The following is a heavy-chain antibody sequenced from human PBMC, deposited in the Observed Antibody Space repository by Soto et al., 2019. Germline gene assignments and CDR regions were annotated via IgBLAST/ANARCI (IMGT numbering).Heavy chain of an antibody. CDR2: MNPNSGNT. D-gene: IGHD5-12*01. J-gene: IGHJ4*02. V-gene: IGHV1-8*01. CDR1: GYIFTSYE. CDR3: ARGINSGWNSLEGYYFDY. Sequence: QVQLVQSGAEVKKPGASVKVPCKASGYIFTSYEINWVRQAPGQGLEWMAWMNPNSGNTGYAQKFQGRVTMTRNTPISTAYMELSGLRSEDTAVYYCARGINSGWNSLEGYYFDYWGQGTLVTVSS.